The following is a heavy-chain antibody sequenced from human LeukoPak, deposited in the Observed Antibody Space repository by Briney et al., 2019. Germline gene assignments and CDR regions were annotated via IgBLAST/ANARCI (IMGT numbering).Heavy chain of an antibody. CDR3: ALHLSAGLR. V-gene: IGHV7-4-1*02. CDR1: GYAFTSYA. CDR2: INTNTGNP. Sequence: GASATVSCTASGYAFTSYAMNWVRQAPGQGLEWMGWINTNTGNPTYAQGFTGRFVFSLDTSVSTAYLQISSLKAEDTAVYYCALHLSAGLRWGQGTLVTVSS. D-gene: IGHD2-15*01. J-gene: IGHJ1*01.